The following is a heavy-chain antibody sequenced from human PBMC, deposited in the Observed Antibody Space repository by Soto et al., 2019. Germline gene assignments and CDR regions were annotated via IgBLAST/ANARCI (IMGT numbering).Heavy chain of an antibody. CDR3: ARATGTLRSRNCDY. Sequence: SETLSLTCSVSGGSISTVGHYWTWIRQPPGKGLEWIGSIYHTGSTYYSKSLRSRLTMSVDTSKSQFSLRLSSVTAADTAVYYCARATGTLRSRNCDYWGQGSLVTVAS. V-gene: IGHV4-31*03. D-gene: IGHD1-1*01. J-gene: IGHJ4*02. CDR1: GGSISTVGHY. CDR2: IYHTGST.